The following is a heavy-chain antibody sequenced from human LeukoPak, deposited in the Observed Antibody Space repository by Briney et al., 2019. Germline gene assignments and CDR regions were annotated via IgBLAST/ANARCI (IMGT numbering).Heavy chain of an antibody. Sequence: GASVKVSCKASGYTFTSYYMHWVRQAPGQGLEWMGIINPSGGSTSYAQKFQGRVTMTRDMSTSTVYMELSSLRSEDTAVYYCARGYYDFWSGYYAYYYYYMDVWGKGTTVTVSS. CDR2: INPSGGST. D-gene: IGHD3-3*01. CDR3: ARGYYDFWSGYYAYYYYYMDV. V-gene: IGHV1-46*01. J-gene: IGHJ6*03. CDR1: GYTFTSYY.